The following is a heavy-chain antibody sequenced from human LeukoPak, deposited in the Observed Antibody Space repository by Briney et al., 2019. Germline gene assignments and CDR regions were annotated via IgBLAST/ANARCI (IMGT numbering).Heavy chain of an antibody. Sequence: GGSLRLSCAASGFTVSTNYMSWVRQAPGKGLEYVSAISSNGGSTYYANSVKGRFTISRDNSKNTLYLQMGSLRAEDMAVYYCARGSKDGYNLWFDYWGQGTLVTVSS. D-gene: IGHD5-24*01. CDR3: ARGSKDGYNLWFDY. CDR1: GFTVSTNY. CDR2: ISSNGGST. V-gene: IGHV3-64*01. J-gene: IGHJ4*02.